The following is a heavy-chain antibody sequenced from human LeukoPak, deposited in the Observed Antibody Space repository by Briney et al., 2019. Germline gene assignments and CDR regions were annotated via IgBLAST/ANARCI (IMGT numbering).Heavy chain of an antibody. V-gene: IGHV4-39*01. CDR1: GGSISSSSYY. J-gene: IGHJ4*02. CDR2: IYYSGST. CDR3: ARLRYFDWLNFDY. D-gene: IGHD3-9*01. Sequence: PSETLSLTCTVSGGSISSSSYYWGWIRQPPGKGLEWIGSIYYSGSTYYNPSLKSRVTISVDTSKNQFSLKLSSVTAADTAVYYCARLRYFDWLNFDYWGQGTLVTVSS.